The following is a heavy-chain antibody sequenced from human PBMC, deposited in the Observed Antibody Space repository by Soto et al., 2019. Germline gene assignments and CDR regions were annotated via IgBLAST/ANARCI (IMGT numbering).Heavy chain of an antibody. CDR1: GGTFSSYA. D-gene: IGHD4-17*01. CDR2: IIPIFGTA. V-gene: IGHV1-69*12. J-gene: IGHJ2*01. Sequence: QVQLVQSGAEVKKPGSSVKVSCKASGGTFSSYAISWVRQAPGQGLEWMGGIIPIFGTANYAQKFQGRVTIPADESTSTAYMELSSLRSEDTAVYYCARCGDYGDYARWYFDLWGRGTLVTVSS. CDR3: ARCGDYGDYARWYFDL.